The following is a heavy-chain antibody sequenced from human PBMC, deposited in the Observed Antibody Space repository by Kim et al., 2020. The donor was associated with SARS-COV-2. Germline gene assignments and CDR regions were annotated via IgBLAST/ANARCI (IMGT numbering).Heavy chain of an antibody. CDR2: IIPIFGTA. CDR3: ARDGDSSSWPYYYGMDV. D-gene: IGHD6-13*01. Sequence: SVKVSCKASGGTFSSYAISWVRQAPGQGLEWMGGIIPIFGTANYAQKFQGRVTITADESTSTAYMELSSLRSEDTAVYYCARDGDSSSWPYYYGMDVWGQGTTVTVSS. J-gene: IGHJ6*02. CDR1: GGTFSSYA. V-gene: IGHV1-69*13.